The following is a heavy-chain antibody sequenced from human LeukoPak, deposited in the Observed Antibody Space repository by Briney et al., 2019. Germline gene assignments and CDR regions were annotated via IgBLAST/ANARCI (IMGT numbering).Heavy chain of an antibody. CDR3: AKNYGDYEEGGDY. CDR1: GFTFSSYG. Sequence: TGRSLRLSCAASGFTFSSYGMHWVRQAPGKGLEWVAVIWYDGSNKYYADSVKGRFTISRDNSKNTLYLQMGSLRAEDTAVYYCAKNYGDYEEGGDYWGQGTLVTVSS. CDR2: IWYDGSNK. V-gene: IGHV3-33*06. J-gene: IGHJ4*02. D-gene: IGHD4-17*01.